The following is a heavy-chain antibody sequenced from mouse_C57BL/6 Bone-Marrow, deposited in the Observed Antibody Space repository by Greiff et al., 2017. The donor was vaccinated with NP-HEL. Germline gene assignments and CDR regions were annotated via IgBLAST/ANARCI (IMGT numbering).Heavy chain of an antibody. V-gene: IGHV1-81*01. D-gene: IGHD1-1*01. CDR1: GYTFTSYG. CDR2: IYPRSGNT. Sequence: QVQLQQSGAELARPGASVKLSCKASGYTFTSYGISWEKQRTGQGLEWIGEIYPRSGNTYYNEKFKGKATLTADKSSSTAYMELRSLTSEDSAVYFCAREAYYGSSYAWFAYWGQGTLVTVSA. J-gene: IGHJ3*01. CDR3: AREAYYGSSYAWFAY.